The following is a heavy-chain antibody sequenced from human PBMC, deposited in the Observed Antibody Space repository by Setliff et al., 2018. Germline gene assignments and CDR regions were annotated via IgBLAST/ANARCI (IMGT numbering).Heavy chain of an antibody. J-gene: IGHJ5*02. CDR2: IHPSGNT. CDR1: GDSIISGSYH. V-gene: IGHV4-61*02. CDR3: ARYNSAAGSFDP. Sequence: PSETLSLTCTVSGDSIISGSYHWSWIRKPAGKGLEWIGRIHPSGNTNYDPDLRSRVTMSVDTSKNHFSLMLTSVTAADTAMYYCARYNSAAGSFDPWGQGTLFTVSS. D-gene: IGHD1-20*01.